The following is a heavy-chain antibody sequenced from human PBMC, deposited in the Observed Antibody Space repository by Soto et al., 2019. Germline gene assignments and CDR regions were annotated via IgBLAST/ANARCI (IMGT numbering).Heavy chain of an antibody. D-gene: IGHD3-10*01. CDR1: ADSMRRGTYH. CDR2: IYYSGTT. V-gene: IGHV4-39*01. CDR3: ARHYASGNYYCPADY. Sequence: PSQTGSVTWSVSADSMRRGTYHWDWIRQPPGKGLEWIGTIYYSGTTHYNPSLKSRVTISVDTSKSQFFLNLSSVTAADTAVYYCARHYASGNYYCPADYWGKGALVT. J-gene: IGHJ4*02.